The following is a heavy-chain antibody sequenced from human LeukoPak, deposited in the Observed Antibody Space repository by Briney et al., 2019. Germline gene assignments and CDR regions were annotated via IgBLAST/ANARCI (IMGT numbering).Heavy chain of an antibody. CDR3: ARDLEAAAGLYFDY. Sequence: SETLSLTCAVSGGSISSSNWWSWVRQPPGKGLEWIGEIYHSGSTNYNPSLKSRVTISVDKSKNQFSLKLSSVTAADTAVYYCARDLEAAAGLYFDYWGQGTLVTVSS. CDR2: IYHSGST. CDR1: GGSISSSNW. V-gene: IGHV4-4*02. J-gene: IGHJ4*02. D-gene: IGHD6-13*01.